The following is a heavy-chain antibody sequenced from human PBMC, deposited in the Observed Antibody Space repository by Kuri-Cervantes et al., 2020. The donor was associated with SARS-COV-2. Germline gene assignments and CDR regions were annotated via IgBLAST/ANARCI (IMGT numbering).Heavy chain of an antibody. CDR3: ARVRGRDPHPHPGRSPFDY. V-gene: IGHV3-30*03. D-gene: IGHD2-21*02. Sequence: GESLKISCAASGFTFSSYGMHWVRQAPGKGLEWVAVISYDGSNKYYADSVKGRFTISRDNSKNTLYLQMNSLRAEDTAVYYCARVRGRDPHPHPGRSPFDYWGQGTLVTVSS. CDR1: GFTFSSYG. J-gene: IGHJ4*02. CDR2: ISYDGSNK.